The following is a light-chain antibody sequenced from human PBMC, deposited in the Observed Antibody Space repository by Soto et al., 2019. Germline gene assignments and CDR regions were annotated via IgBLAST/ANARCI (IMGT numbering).Light chain of an antibody. Sequence: IQLTQSPSSLSASVGDRVTITCRASQGISSYLAWYQQKPGKAPKLLIYSASTLQSGVPSRFSGSGSGTDFTLTISSLQPEDFATYYCQQLNSYPRDITFGQGTRLESK. J-gene: IGKJ5*01. CDR2: SAS. CDR3: QQLNSYPRDIT. CDR1: QGISSY. V-gene: IGKV1-9*01.